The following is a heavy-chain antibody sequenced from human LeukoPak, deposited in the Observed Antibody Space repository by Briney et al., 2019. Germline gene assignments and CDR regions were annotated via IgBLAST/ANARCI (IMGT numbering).Heavy chain of an antibody. CDR2: IPYDGSNK. Sequence: GGSLRLSCAASGFTFSSFGMHWVRQAPGKGLEWVAFIPYDGSNKYYADSVKGRFTISRDNSKNTLFLQMNSLRTEDTAVYYCAKDRDGTGWYFPFDYWGQGTLVTVSS. D-gene: IGHD6-19*01. CDR1: GFTFSSFG. J-gene: IGHJ4*02. CDR3: AKDRDGTGWYFPFDY. V-gene: IGHV3-30*02.